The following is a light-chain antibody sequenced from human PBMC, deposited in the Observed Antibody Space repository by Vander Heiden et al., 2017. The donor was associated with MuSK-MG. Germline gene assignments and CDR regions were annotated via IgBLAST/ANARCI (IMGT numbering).Light chain of an antibody. J-gene: IGLJ2*01. V-gene: IGLV2-11*01. CDR2: DVS. Sequence: QSALTQPRSVSGSPGQSVTISCTGTSSDVGGSNDVSWYQQHPGKAPKLIIYDVSKRPSGVPDRFSGSKSGNTASLTISGLQAEDEADYYCCSYAGTYTFEVFGGGTKLTVL. CDR1: SSDVGGSND. CDR3: CSYAGTYTFEV.